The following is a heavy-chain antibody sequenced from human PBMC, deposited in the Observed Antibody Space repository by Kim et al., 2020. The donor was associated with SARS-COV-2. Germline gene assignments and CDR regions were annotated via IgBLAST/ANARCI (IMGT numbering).Heavy chain of an antibody. J-gene: IGHJ5*02. V-gene: IGHV3-23*01. CDR1: GFTFSSYA. D-gene: IGHD3-3*01. CDR2: ISGSGGST. Sequence: GGSLRLSCAASGFTFSSYAMSWVRQAPGKGLEWVSAISGSGGSTYYADSVKGRFTISRDNSKNTLYLQMNSLRAEDTAVYYCAKDERITIFGVEGWFDPWGQGTLVTVSS. CDR3: AKDERITIFGVEGWFDP.